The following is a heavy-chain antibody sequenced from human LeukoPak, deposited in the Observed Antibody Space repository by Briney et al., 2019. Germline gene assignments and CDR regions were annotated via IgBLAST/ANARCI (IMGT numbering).Heavy chain of an antibody. V-gene: IGHV1-69*01. Sequence: SVKVSCKASGGTFSSYAISWVRQAPGQGLEWMGGIIPIFGTANYAQKFQGGVTITADESTSTAYMELSSLRSEDTAVYYCAIGEMATITYDYWGQGTLVTVSS. J-gene: IGHJ4*02. CDR3: AIGEMATITYDY. D-gene: IGHD5-24*01. CDR2: IIPIFGTA. CDR1: GGTFSSYA.